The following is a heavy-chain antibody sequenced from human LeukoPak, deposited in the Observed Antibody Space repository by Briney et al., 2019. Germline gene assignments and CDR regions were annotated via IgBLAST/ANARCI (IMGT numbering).Heavy chain of an antibody. V-gene: IGHV4-34*01. J-gene: IGHJ4*02. CDR2: INHSGST. Sequence: PSETLSLTCAVSGGSFSGYYWNWIRQTPGKGLEWSGEINHSGSTNYNPSLKSRVTISVYTSKNQFSLKLSSVTAADTAVYYCARRRWPNWGWYYFHYWGQGTLVTVSS. CDR1: GGSFSGYY. D-gene: IGHD7-27*01. CDR3: ARRRWPNWGWYYFHY.